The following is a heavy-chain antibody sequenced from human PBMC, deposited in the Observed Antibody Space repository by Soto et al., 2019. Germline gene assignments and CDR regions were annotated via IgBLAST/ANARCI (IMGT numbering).Heavy chain of an antibody. Sequence: PGGSLRLSCAASGFTFSSYEMNWVRQAPGKGLEWVSYISSSGSTIYYADSVKGRFTISRDNAKNSLYLQMNSLRAEDTAVYYCARDLRYFDWFPSEWYYYGMDVWGQGXTVTVSS. D-gene: IGHD3-9*01. CDR3: ARDLRYFDWFPSEWYYYGMDV. CDR2: ISSSGSTI. CDR1: GFTFSSYE. V-gene: IGHV3-48*03. J-gene: IGHJ6*02.